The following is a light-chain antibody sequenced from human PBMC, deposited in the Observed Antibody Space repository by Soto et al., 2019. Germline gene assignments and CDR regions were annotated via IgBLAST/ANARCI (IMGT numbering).Light chain of an antibody. CDR3: CSYAGSYTFV. Sequence: QSALTQPRSVSGSPGQSVTISCTGTSGDVGVYNYVSWYQQYPGKAPKIMIYDVSKRPSGVPDRFSGSKSDNTASLTIPGLQAEDEADYYCCSYAGSYTFVFXIGTKVTVL. CDR2: DVS. J-gene: IGLJ1*01. V-gene: IGLV2-11*01. CDR1: SGDVGVYNY.